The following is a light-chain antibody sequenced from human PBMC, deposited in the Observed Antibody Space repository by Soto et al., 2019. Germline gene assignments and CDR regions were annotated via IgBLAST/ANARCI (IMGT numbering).Light chain of an antibody. V-gene: IGLV2-14*01. Sequence: QSALTQPASVSGSPGQSITISCTGTNNDVGAYPYVSWYQQHPGTAPKLIIYEVTNRPSGISDRFSGSKSGNTASLTISGLQAEDESDYYCSSVATSGTTVIFGGGTKLTVL. CDR3: SSVATSGTTVI. CDR2: EVT. CDR1: NNDVGAYPY. J-gene: IGLJ2*01.